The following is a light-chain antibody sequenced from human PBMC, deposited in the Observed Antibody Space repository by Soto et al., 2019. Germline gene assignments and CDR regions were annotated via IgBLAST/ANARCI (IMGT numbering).Light chain of an antibody. CDR1: QSISSW. CDR3: QQYNSYPWT. V-gene: IGKV1-5*01. CDR2: DAS. J-gene: IGKJ1*01. Sequence: DIQMTQSPSTLSASVGDRVPLTCRASQSISSWLAWYQQKPGKAPKLLIYDASSLESGVPSRFSGSGSGTEFTLTISSLQPDDFATYYCQQYNSYPWTFGQGTKVDIK.